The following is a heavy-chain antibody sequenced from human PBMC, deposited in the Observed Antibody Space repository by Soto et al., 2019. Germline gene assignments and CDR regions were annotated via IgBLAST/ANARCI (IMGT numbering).Heavy chain of an antibody. D-gene: IGHD6-6*01. V-gene: IGHV1-69*13. Sequence: SVKVSCKASGGTFANFIMNWVRQTPGQGLEWMGGIVPMFGTATYAEKFKGRVTVSATESTSTAYMELTSLRSEDTAVYYCARNGTYSSSLSQYSGMDVWGQGTTVTVSS. CDR3: ARNGTYSSSLSQYSGMDV. J-gene: IGHJ6*02. CDR1: GGTFANFI. CDR2: IVPMFGTA.